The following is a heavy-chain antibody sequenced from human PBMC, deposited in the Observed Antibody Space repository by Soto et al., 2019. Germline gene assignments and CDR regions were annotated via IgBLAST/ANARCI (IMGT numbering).Heavy chain of an antibody. CDR2: ISFDGSNE. D-gene: IGHD3-22*01. J-gene: IGHJ6*02. CDR3: AREGYYDRRGYPYGIDV. V-gene: IGHV3-30-3*01. Sequence: QVQMVESGGGVVQPGRSLRLSCAASGFNFSDYVVHWVRQAPGRGLEWMAFISFDGSNEYYADFVKGRFTISRDNSRNMVYLQVNSLRRDDTAVYFCAREGYYDRRGYPYGIDVWGQGTTVTVSS. CDR1: GFNFSDYV.